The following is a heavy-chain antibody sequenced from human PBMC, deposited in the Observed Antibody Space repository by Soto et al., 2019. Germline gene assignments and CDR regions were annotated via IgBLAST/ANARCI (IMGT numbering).Heavy chain of an antibody. J-gene: IGHJ3*02. CDR1: GYTFTSYA. CDR3: ARPHYYGSGSYYNDAFDI. Sequence: SVKVSCKASGYTFTSYAMHWVRQAPGQRLEWMGWINAGNGNTKYSQKFQGRVTITRDTSASTAYMELSSLRSEDTAVYYCARPHYYGSGSYYNDAFDIWGQGTMVTVSS. V-gene: IGHV1-3*01. D-gene: IGHD3-10*01. CDR2: INAGNGNT.